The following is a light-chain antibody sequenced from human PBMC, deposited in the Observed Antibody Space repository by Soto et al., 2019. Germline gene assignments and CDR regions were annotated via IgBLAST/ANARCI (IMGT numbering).Light chain of an antibody. CDR1: SSDVGGYNY. CDR2: EVS. J-gene: IGLJ1*01. Sequence: QSALTQPPSASGSPGRSVTISCTGTSSDVGGYNYVSWYQQHLGKAPKLMIYEVSKRPSGVPDRFSGSKSGNTASLTVSGLQAEDEADYYCSSYAGSNTFVFGTGTKLTVL. V-gene: IGLV2-8*01. CDR3: SSYAGSNTFV.